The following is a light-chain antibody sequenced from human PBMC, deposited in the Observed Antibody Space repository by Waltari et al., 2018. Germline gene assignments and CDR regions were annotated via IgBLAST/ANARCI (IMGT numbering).Light chain of an antibody. J-gene: IGKJ4*01. CDR2: GAS. CDR1: QSVSSSY. V-gene: IGKV3-20*01. Sequence: EIVLTQSPGTLSLSPGERATLSCRATQSVSSSYLAWYQQKPGQAPRLLIYGASSRATGIPARFSGSGSGTDFTLTISRLEPAAFAVYYCQQYGTSPLTFGGGTKVEIK. CDR3: QQYGTSPLT.